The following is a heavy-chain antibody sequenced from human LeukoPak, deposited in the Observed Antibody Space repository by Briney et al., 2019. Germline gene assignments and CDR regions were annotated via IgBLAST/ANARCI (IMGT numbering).Heavy chain of an antibody. Sequence: SETLSLTCTVSGGSISSSSYYWGWIRQPPGKGLEWIGSIYYSGSTYYNPSLKSRVTISVDTSKNQFSLKLSSVTAADTAVYYCARVVATVTSYYYYYYYMDVWGKGTTVTVSS. J-gene: IGHJ6*03. CDR2: IYYSGST. D-gene: IGHD4-11*01. CDR3: ARVVATVTSYYYYYYYMDV. CDR1: GGSISSSSYY. V-gene: IGHV4-39*07.